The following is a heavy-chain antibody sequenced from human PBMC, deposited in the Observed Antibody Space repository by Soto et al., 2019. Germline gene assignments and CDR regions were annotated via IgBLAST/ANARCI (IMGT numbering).Heavy chain of an antibody. D-gene: IGHD3-9*01. J-gene: IGHJ4*02. CDR3: ARDLRALRYFYWLPPPTYY. Sequence: QVQLVESGGGVVQPGRSLRLSCAASGFTFSSYAMHWVRQAPGKGLEWVAVISYDGSNKYYEDSVKGRFTISRDNSKNTLYMQMNSLRAEDTAVYYCARDLRALRYFYWLPPPTYYRGQGTLVTVSS. CDR2: ISYDGSNK. V-gene: IGHV3-30-3*01. CDR1: GFTFSSYA.